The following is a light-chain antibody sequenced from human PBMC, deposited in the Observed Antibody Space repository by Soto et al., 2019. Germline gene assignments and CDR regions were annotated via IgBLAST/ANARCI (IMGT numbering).Light chain of an antibody. V-gene: IGLV1-40*01. Sequence: QSVLTQPPSVSGAPGQRVTISCTGSSSNIGAGYDVHWYQQLPGTAPKLLIYGNSNRPSGVPDRFSGSKSGTSASLAITGLQAEYEADYYCQSYDSSLSGSRVFCGGTKVTVL. CDR1: SSNIGAGYD. J-gene: IGLJ2*01. CDR2: GNS. CDR3: QSYDSSLSGSRV.